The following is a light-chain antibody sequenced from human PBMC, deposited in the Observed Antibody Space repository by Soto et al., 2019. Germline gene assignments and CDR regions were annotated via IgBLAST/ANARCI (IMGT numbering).Light chain of an antibody. V-gene: IGLV2-14*01. CDR1: SNDVGRYNY. CDR2: DVS. CDR3: SSFTTSSTFV. J-gene: IGLJ1*01. Sequence: SGLAQPASVSGAPEQSITISCTRTSNDVGRYNYVSWFQQHPGKAPKLLIYDVSNLPSGVSDRFSGSKSGNTASLTISGLQAEDEADYYCSSFTTSSTFVFGTGTKVTVL.